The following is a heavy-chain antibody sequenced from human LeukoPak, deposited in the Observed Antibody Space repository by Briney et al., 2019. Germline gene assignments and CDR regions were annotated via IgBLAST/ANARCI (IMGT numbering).Heavy chain of an antibody. CDR2: IYYSGST. D-gene: IGHD6-13*01. V-gene: IGHV4-59*01. CDR3: ARGASSSVWDY. J-gene: IGHJ4*02. CDR1: GGSFSGYY. Sequence: PSETLSLTCAVYGGSFSGYYWSWIRQPPGKGLEWIGYIYYSGSTNYNPSLKSRVTISVDTSKNQFSLKLSSVTAADTAVYYCARGASSSVWDYWGQGTLVTVSS.